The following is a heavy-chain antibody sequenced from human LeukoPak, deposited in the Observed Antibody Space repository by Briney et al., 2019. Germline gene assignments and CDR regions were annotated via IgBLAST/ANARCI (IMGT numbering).Heavy chain of an antibody. Sequence: SETLSLTCAVYGGSFSGYYWSWIRQPPGKGLEWIGEISHSGSTNYNPSLKSRVTISVDTSKNQFSLKLSSVTAADTAVYYCARGSVCSGGSCYLDYWGQGTLVTVSS. D-gene: IGHD2-15*01. CDR1: GGSFSGYY. CDR3: ARGSVCSGGSCYLDY. CDR2: ISHSGST. V-gene: IGHV4-34*01. J-gene: IGHJ4*02.